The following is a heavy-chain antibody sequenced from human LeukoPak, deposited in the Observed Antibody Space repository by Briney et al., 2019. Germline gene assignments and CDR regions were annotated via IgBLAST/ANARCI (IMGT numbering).Heavy chain of an antibody. CDR1: GYTFTSYG. V-gene: IGHV1-18*01. CDR3: ARVSRQLLADY. J-gene: IGHJ4*02. D-gene: IGHD2-2*01. Sequence: ASVKVSCKASGYTFTSYGISWVRQAPGQGLEWMGWISGDNGDTNYAQKLQGRVTMTTDTSTSTAYMELRSLRSEDTAVYYCARVSRQLLADYWGQGTLVTVSS. CDR2: ISGDNGDT.